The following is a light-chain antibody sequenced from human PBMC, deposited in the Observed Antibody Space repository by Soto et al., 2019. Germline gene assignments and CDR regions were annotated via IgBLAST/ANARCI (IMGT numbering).Light chain of an antibody. CDR1: QSISSN. V-gene: IGKV3-15*01. CDR3: QQYNKWPTWT. CDR2: DAS. J-gene: IGKJ1*01. Sequence: IMMTQSPATLSVTPGEKATLSCRASQSISSNLAWYQQKPGQAPRLLIYDASTRATGIPARFSGSGSGTEFTLTISSLQSEDFAIYYCQQYNKWPTWTLRHGTK.